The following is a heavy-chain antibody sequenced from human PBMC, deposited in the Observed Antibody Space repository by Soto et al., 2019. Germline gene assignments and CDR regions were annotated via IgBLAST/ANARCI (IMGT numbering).Heavy chain of an antibody. D-gene: IGHD3-3*01. CDR2: ISYSGENK. V-gene: IGHV3-30*18. CDR3: AKVLTIQREYSYMDG. J-gene: IGHJ6*03. Sequence: PGGSLRLSCAASGFTFSSYGMHWVRQAPGKGLEWVAVISYSGENKYYADSVKGRITISRDNSENMLYLRMDSLRGEDTALYYCAKVLTIQREYSYMDGRGKGTTVTVSS. CDR1: GFTFSSYG.